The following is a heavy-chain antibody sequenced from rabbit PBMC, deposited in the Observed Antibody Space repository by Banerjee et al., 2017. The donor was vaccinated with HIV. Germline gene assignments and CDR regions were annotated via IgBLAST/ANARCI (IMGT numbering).Heavy chain of an antibody. D-gene: IGHD4-1*01. Sequence: LVGYGGGLVQRVESLTLTCKASGSDISSNAMGWVRPAPGKGLDLIVCIYSSKGDKWYASWVNGRFTVSSDNAQNTVFLQMTSLTASYTSTYFCARYNSGYISWWGPGTLVTVS. CDR2: IYSSKGDK. CDR3: ARYNSGYISW. CDR1: GSDISSNA. V-gene: IGHV1S47*01. J-gene: IGHJ4*01.